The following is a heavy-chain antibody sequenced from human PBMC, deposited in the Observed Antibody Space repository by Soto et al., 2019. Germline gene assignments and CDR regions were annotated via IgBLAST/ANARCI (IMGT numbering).Heavy chain of an antibody. J-gene: IGHJ3*02. V-gene: IGHV1-2*04. CDR2: INPNSGGT. CDR3: ARDRFDSSGYGDAFDI. Sequence: ASVKVSCKASGYPFIGYYIHWVRQAPGQGPEWLGWINPNSGGTNYAQKFQGWVTMTRDTSISTAYMELSRLRSDDTAVYYCARDRFDSSGYGDAFDIWGQGTMVTVSS. CDR1: GYPFIGYY. D-gene: IGHD3-22*01.